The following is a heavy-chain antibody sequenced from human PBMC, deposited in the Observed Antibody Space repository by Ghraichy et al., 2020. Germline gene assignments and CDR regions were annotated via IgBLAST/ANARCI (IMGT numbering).Heavy chain of an antibody. V-gene: IGHV3-23*01. J-gene: IGHJ6*02. CDR3: ANHFWSGYYTADYGMDV. CDR2: ISGSGTGT. D-gene: IGHD3-3*02. Sequence: GESLNISCAASGFTFSSYAMSWVRQAPGKGLEWVSGISGSGTGTYHTDSVKGRFTISRDNSKNTLYLQMNSLGAEDTAVYYCANHFWSGYYTADYGMDVWGQGTTVTVSS. CDR1: GFTFSSYA.